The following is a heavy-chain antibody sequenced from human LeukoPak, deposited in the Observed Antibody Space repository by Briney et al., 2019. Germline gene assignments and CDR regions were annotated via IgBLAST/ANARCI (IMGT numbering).Heavy chain of an antibody. Sequence: GGSLRLSCAASGFSFSGFGMNWVRQAPGKGLEWVANIKQDGSEKYYVDSVKGRFTISRDNAKNSLYLQMNSLRAEDTAVYYCARLDTAMVTDPYYFDYWGQGTLVTVSS. CDR1: GFSFSGFG. D-gene: IGHD5-18*01. CDR3: ARLDTAMVTDPYYFDY. CDR2: IKQDGSEK. V-gene: IGHV3-7*01. J-gene: IGHJ4*02.